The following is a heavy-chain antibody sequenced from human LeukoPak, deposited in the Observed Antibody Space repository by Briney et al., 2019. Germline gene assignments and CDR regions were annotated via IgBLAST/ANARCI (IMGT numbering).Heavy chain of an antibody. CDR3: ARDPGPYSGSLY. Sequence: GASVKVSCKASGGTFSSYAISWVRQAPGQGLEWMGKIIPIFGTANYAQKFQGRVTITTDESTSTAYMELSSLRSEDTAVYYCARDPGPYSGSLYWGQGTLVTVSS. J-gene: IGHJ4*02. D-gene: IGHD1-26*01. CDR1: GGTFSSYA. V-gene: IGHV1-69*05. CDR2: IIPIFGTA.